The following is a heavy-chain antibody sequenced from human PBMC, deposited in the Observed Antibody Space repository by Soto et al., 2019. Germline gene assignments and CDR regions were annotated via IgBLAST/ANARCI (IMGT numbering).Heavy chain of an antibody. V-gene: IGHV3-15*07. J-gene: IGHJ5*02. Sequence: EVQLVESGGDLVKPGGSLRLSCAASGFIFSHAWFHWVRQPPGKGLELVGRVKNNGGATDYAPSVKGRFIISRDDSKDTVYLQMSSLRTEDTAIYSCAADLRPPYDSNTWFDPWGQGTLVTVSS. CDR3: AADLRPPYDSNTWFDP. CDR1: GFIFSHAW. CDR2: VKNNGGAT. D-gene: IGHD2-21*01.